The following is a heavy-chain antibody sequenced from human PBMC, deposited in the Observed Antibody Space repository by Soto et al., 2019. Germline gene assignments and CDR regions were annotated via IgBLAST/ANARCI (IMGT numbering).Heavy chain of an antibody. V-gene: IGHV4-34*01. CDR2: INHSGST. CDR3: ARGQSVVVTAKAYYFDY. CDR1: GGSFSGYY. D-gene: IGHD2-21*02. Sequence: SETLSLTCAVYGGSFSGYYWSWIRQPPGKGLEWIGEINHSGSTNYNPSLKSRVTISVDTSKNQFSLKLSSVTAADTAVYYCARGQSVVVTAKAYYFDYWRQGTLVTVSS. J-gene: IGHJ4*02.